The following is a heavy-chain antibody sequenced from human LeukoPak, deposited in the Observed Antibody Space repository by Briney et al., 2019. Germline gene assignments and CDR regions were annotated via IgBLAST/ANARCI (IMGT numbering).Heavy chain of an antibody. D-gene: IGHD5-24*01. CDR2: IYPGDSDT. CDR3: ARHGFRDGYNNPSRY. CDR1: GYTFTSYW. Sequence: PGESLKTSCKDSGYTFTSYWSGWVRQMPGKGLGWLGIIYPGDSDTGYSPSFQGQVTISADKSISTAYLQWSSLKASDTAMYYCARHGFRDGYNNPSRYWGQGTLVTVSS. J-gene: IGHJ4*02. V-gene: IGHV5-51*01.